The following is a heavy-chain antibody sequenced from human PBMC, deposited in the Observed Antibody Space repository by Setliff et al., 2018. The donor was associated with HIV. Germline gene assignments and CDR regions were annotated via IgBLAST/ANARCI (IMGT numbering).Heavy chain of an antibody. J-gene: IGHJ5*02. CDR3: AVDSRSRPTT. V-gene: IGHV3-7*03. D-gene: IGHD5-12*01. CDR2: IKQDGSEK. CDR1: GFTLRNYW. Sequence: GGSLRLSCAASGFTLRNYWMSWVRQAPGKGLEWVAIIKQDGSEKYYVDSVRGRFTISRDNAKNSLYLEMNSLRAEDTAVYFCAVDSRSRPTTWGQGTLVTVSS.